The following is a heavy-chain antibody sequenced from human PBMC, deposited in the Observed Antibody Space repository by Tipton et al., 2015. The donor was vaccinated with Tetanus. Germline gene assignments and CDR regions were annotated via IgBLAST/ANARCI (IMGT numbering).Heavy chain of an antibody. Sequence: TLSLTCTVSGGSISSYYWSWIRQPPGKALEWIGYIYYSGSTNYNPSLKSRVTISVDTSKNQFSLKLSSVTAADTAVYYCARVQFEEIPYGSGSYPLPYYYYYGMDVWGQGTTVTVSS. V-gene: IGHV4-59*01. D-gene: IGHD3-10*01. J-gene: IGHJ6*02. CDR1: GGSISSYY. CDR2: IYYSGST. CDR3: ARVQFEEIPYGSGSYPLPYYYYYGMDV.